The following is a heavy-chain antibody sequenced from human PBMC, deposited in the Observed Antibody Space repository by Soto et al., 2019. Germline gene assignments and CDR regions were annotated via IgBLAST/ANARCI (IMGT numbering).Heavy chain of an antibody. CDR2: ISGNGGSK. Sequence: QPGGSLSLSCAASGFTFSSYAMSWVRQAPGKGLEWVSAISGNGGSKYYADSVKGRFTISRDNSKNTLYLQMNSLRAEDTAVYYCAKDRIAARPRGGYYYYYMDVWGKGTTVNVSS. J-gene: IGHJ6*03. CDR1: GFTFSSYA. D-gene: IGHD6-6*01. CDR3: AKDRIAARPRGGYYYYYMDV. V-gene: IGHV3-23*01.